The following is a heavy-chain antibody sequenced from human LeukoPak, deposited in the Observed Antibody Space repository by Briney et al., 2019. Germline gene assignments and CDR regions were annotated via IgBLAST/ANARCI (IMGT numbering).Heavy chain of an antibody. CDR2: ISTDGSQK. CDR1: GFTFSRYG. D-gene: IGHD3-22*01. Sequence: GGSLRLSCAASGFTFSRYGMHWVRQAPGKGLEWVAVISTDGSQKFYTDSVQGRFTVSRDNAKNTLSLQMNGLRADDSAVYYCAKVVVASTHYFDHWGQGTLVTVSP. CDR3: AKVVVASTHYFDH. J-gene: IGHJ4*02. V-gene: IGHV3-30*18.